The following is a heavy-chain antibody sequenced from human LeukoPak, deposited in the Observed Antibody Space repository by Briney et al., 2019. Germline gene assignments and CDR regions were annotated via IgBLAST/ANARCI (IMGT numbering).Heavy chain of an antibody. CDR3: ARGGYCSSTSCWDNWFDP. V-gene: IGHV1-2*06. CDR1: GYTFTGYY. D-gene: IGHD2-2*01. CDR2: INPNSGGT. Sequence: ASVKVSCKASGYTFTGYYMHWVRQAPGQGLEWMGRINPNSGGTNYAQKFQGRVTMTRDTSISTAYMELSRLRSDDTAVYYCARGGYCSSTSCWDNWFDPWGQGTLVTASS. J-gene: IGHJ5*02.